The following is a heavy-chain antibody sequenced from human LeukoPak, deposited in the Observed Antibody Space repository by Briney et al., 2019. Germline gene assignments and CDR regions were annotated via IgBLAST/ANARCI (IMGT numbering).Heavy chain of an antibody. CDR3: VAGPNFGTFDY. D-gene: IGHD3-16*01. CDR2: IYYTGYT. CDR1: GGSISNSNWY. J-gene: IGHJ4*02. Sequence: PSETLSLTCTVSGGSISNSNWYLVWIRQPPGKGLEWIGSIYYTGYTYYNPSLKSRVTISVDTSRNQFSLNLNSVAAADTAVYYRVAGPNFGTFDYWGQGTLVTVSS. V-gene: IGHV4-39*01.